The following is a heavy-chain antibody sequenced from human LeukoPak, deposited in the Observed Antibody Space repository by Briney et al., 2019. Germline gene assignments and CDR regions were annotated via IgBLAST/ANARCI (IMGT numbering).Heavy chain of an antibody. D-gene: IGHD3-3*01. CDR2: INHSGST. J-gene: IGHJ5*02. CDR3: ARGPFWSGYAAHINWFDP. V-gene: IGHV4-34*01. Sequence: SETLSLTCAVYGGSFSGYYWSWIRQPPGKGLEWIGEINHSGSTNYIPSLKSRVTISVDTSKNQFSLKLSSVTAADTAVYYCARGPFWSGYAAHINWFDPWGQGTLVTVSS. CDR1: GGSFSGYY.